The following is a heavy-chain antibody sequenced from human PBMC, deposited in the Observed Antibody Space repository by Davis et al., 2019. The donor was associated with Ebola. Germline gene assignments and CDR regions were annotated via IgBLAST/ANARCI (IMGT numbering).Heavy chain of an antibody. J-gene: IGHJ6*02. CDR1: GYTFTSYG. CDR2: ISAYNGNT. Sequence: AASVKVSCKASGYTFTSYGISWVRQAPGQGLEWMGWISAYNGNTNYAQKLQGRVTMTRDTSTSTVYMELSSLRSEDTAVYYCASGVVMTLNYYYYGMDVWGQGTTVTVSS. D-gene: IGHD3-3*01. CDR3: ASGVVMTLNYYYYGMDV. V-gene: IGHV1-18*01.